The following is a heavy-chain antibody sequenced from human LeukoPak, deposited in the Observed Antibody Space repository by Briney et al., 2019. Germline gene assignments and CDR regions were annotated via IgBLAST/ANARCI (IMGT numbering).Heavy chain of an antibody. J-gene: IGHJ4*02. D-gene: IGHD3-3*01. CDR1: GYTFTSYY. CDR2: INPSGGST. Sequence: ASVKVSCKASGYTFTSYYMHWVRQAPGQGLEWMGIINPSGGSTSYAQKFQGRVTMTRDTSTSTVYMELSSLRSEDTAVYYCARARTDFWSGYSEYYFDYWGQGTLVTVSS. V-gene: IGHV1-46*01. CDR3: ARARTDFWSGYSEYYFDY.